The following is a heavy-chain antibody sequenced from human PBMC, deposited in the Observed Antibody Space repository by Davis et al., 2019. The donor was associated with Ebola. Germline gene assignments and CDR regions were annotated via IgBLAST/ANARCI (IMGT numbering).Heavy chain of an antibody. J-gene: IGHJ3*02. CDR1: CYTFTSSA. CDR3: AREWLRFFDAFDI. V-gene: IGHV7-4-1*02. CDR2: INTNTGNP. Sequence: SVTVSCQASCYTFTSSAMNWVRQAPGHGLEWMGWINTNTGNPTYAQGFTGRFVFSLDTSVSTAYLQISSLKAEDTAVYYCAREWLRFFDAFDIWGQGTMVTVSS. D-gene: IGHD6-19*01.